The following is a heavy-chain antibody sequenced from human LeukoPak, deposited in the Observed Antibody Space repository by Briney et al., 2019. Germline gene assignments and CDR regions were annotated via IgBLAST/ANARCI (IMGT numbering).Heavy chain of an antibody. V-gene: IGHV3-23*01. D-gene: IGHD3-10*01. CDR3: ARRGVVIRAVILLAFHNEAHYFDY. J-gene: IGHJ4*02. CDR1: GITLSNYG. Sequence: PGGSLRLSCVVSGITLSNYGMSWIRQAPGKGLEWAAHIRESAGGTNYADSVKGRFTISRDNSKNTLYLQMNSLRAEDTAVYFCARRGVVIRAVILLAFHNEAHYFDYWGRGTLVTVSS. CDR2: IRESAGGT.